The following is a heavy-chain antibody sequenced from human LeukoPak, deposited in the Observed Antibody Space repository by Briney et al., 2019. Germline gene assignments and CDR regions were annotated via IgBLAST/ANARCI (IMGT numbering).Heavy chain of an antibody. V-gene: IGHV3-30*14. CDR1: GFTFDNYA. J-gene: IGHJ4*02. Sequence: GGSLRLSCEASGFTFDNYAMHWVRQAPGKRLEWVAVISYDGNREYYPDSVKGRFTISRDNSKNTLYLQMKGLKTEDTGVYYCAREGSIVARTNYWGQGAPVIVSS. D-gene: IGHD2-15*01. CDR2: ISYDGNRE. CDR3: AREGSIVARTNY.